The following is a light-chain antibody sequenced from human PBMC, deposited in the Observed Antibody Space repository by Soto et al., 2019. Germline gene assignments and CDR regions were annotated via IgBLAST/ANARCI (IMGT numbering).Light chain of an antibody. CDR2: DAS. V-gene: IGKV1-33*01. CDR1: KDISNY. J-gene: IGKJ3*01. CDR3: QQHDTLPVT. Sequence: DIQMTQSPSSLSASVGDRVTITCQASKDISNYLNWYQQKQGKAPNLLNSDASTLKTGVPSRFSGSGSGTDFTFTISGLQPEDFATYFCQQHDTLPVTFGPGTKVDI.